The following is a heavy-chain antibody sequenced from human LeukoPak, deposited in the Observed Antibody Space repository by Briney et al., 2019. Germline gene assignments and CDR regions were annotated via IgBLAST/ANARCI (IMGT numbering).Heavy chain of an antibody. D-gene: IGHD6-6*01. V-gene: IGHV1-24*01. CDR1: GYTLTELS. CDR2: FDPEDGET. Sequence: RASVKVSCKVSGYTLTELSMHWVRQAPGKGLEWMGGFDPEDGETTYAQKFQGRVTMTEDTSTDTAYMELSSLRSEDTAVYYCATCDIAARPYFDYWGQGTLVTVSS. CDR3: ATCDIAARPYFDY. J-gene: IGHJ4*02.